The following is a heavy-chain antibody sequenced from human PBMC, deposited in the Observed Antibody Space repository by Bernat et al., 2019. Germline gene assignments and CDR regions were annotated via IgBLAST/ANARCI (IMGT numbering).Heavy chain of an antibody. V-gene: IGHV1-2*04. D-gene: IGHD3-22*01. J-gene: IGHJ4*02. Sequence: QVQLVQSVAEVKTPGASVKVSCKASGYTFTGYYMHWVRQAPGQGLEWMGWINPNSGSTNYAQKFQGWVTMTRDTSISTAYMELSRLRSDDTAVYYCARDGGDSSGYEFDYWGQGTLV. CDR2: INPNSGST. CDR1: GYTFTGYY. CDR3: ARDGGDSSGYEFDY.